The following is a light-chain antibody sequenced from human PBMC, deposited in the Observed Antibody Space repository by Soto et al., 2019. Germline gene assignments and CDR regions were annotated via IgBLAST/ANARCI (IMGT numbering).Light chain of an antibody. CDR1: QSISSW. J-gene: IGKJ1*01. CDR3: QQYNSYWT. V-gene: IGKV1-5*01. CDR2: DAS. Sequence: EIQMTQSPSTLSASVGDRATLTCRASQSISSWLAWYQQKPGKAPKLLIYDASSWESGVPSRFSGSGSGTEFTLTISSLQPDDFATYYCQQYNSYWTFGQGTKVDIK.